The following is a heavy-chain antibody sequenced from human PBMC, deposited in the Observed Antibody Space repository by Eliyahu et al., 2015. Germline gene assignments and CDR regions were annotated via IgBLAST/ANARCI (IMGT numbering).Heavy chain of an antibody. D-gene: IGHD1-26*01. CDR3: ATDWETPTPFQYFQH. CDR1: GFTFSSGG. CDR2: IWADGNKK. Sequence: QVHLVESGGGVVQPGGSLRLSCATSGFTFSSGGVMHGVRQAPGKGLEGVAVIWADGNKKYYDPSVKGRFTISRDNSKNILYLQMNSLRGDDTAVYYCATDWETPTPFQYFQHWGQGTLVTVSS. J-gene: IGHJ1*01. V-gene: IGHV3-33*01.